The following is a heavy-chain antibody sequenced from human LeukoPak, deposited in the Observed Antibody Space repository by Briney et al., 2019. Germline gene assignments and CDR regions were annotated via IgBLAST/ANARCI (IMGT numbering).Heavy chain of an antibody. CDR2: INHSGST. D-gene: IGHD2-8*01. Sequence: SETLSLTCAVYGGSFSGYYWSWIRQPPGKGLEWIGEINHSGSTNYNPSLKSRVTISVDTSKNQFSLKLSSVTAADTAVYYCARGHLRVLMVSNYNWFDPWGQGTLVTVSS. V-gene: IGHV4-34*01. CDR3: ARGHLRVLMVSNYNWFDP. CDR1: GGSFSGYY. J-gene: IGHJ5*02.